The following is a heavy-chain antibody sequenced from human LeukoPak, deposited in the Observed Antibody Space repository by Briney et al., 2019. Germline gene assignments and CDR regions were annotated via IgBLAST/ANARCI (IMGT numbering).Heavy chain of an antibody. J-gene: IGHJ5*02. D-gene: IGHD3-22*01. V-gene: IGHV3-53*01. Sequence: PGGSLRLSCAASGFTVSSNYMSWVRQAPGKGLEWVSVIYSGGSTYYADSVKGRFTISRDNSKNTLYLQMNSLRAEDTAVYYCASITTGDYYDSSGYYHSGYNWFDPWGQGTLVTVSS. CDR3: ASITTGDYYDSSGYYHSGYNWFDP. CDR2: IYSGGST. CDR1: GFTVSSNY.